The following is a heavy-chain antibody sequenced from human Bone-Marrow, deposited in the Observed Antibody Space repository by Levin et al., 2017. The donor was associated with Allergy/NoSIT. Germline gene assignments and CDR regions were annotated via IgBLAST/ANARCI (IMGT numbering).Heavy chain of an antibody. Sequence: GGSLRLSCAASGFTFDDYAMHWVRQAPGKGLEWVSGISWNSGSIDYADSVKGRFTISRDNAKNSLYLQMNSLRPEDTALYYCAKDRQGGDYSHYYGMDVWGQGTTVTVSS. CDR1: GFTFDDYA. CDR3: AKDRQGGDYSHYYGMDV. CDR2: ISWNSGSI. D-gene: IGHD4-11*01. J-gene: IGHJ6*02. V-gene: IGHV3-9*01.